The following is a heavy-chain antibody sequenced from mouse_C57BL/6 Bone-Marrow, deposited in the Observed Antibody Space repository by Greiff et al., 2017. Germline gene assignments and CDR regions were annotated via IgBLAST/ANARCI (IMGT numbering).Heavy chain of an antibody. D-gene: IGHD3-2*02. J-gene: IGHJ4*01. CDR1: GFNIKDDY. V-gene: IGHV14-4*01. CDR3: TTAQATNYYAMDY. Sequence: VQLQQSGAELVRPGASVKLSCTASGFNIKDDYMHWVKQRPEQGLEWIGWIDPENGDTEYASKFQGKATITADTSSNTAYLQRISLTSEDTAVYYCTTAQATNYYAMDYWGQGTSVTVSS. CDR2: IDPENGDT.